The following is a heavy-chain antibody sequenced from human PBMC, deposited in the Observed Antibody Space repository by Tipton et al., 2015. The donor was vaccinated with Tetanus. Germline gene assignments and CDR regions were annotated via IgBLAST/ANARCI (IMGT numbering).Heavy chain of an antibody. J-gene: IGHJ4*02. D-gene: IGHD2-21*02. V-gene: IGHV3-48*02. CDR1: GFIFSTSS. CDR3: ARERPTALLSY. Sequence: SLRLSCATSGFIFSTSSLNWVRQAPGRWLEWVSYISHSSESTLYADYVKGRFIISRDNAKKSLFLQMNRLRDADKAVYYCARERPTALLSYWGQGTLVSVSS. CDR2: ISHSSEST.